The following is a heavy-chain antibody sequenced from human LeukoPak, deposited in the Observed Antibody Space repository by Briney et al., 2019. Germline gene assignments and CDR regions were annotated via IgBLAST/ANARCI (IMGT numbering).Heavy chain of an antibody. CDR2: LSGSGGSA. CDR1: GFTFSSYA. Sequence: GGSLRLSCAASGFTFSSYAMSWVRQAPGKGMEWVSGLSGSGGSAYYADSVKGRFTISRDNSKNTLYLQMNTLRVEDTAEYYCAKDREYSYVYDASDIWGQGTLVTVSS. V-gene: IGHV3-23*01. CDR3: AKDREYSYVYDASDI. D-gene: IGHD3-16*01. J-gene: IGHJ3*02.